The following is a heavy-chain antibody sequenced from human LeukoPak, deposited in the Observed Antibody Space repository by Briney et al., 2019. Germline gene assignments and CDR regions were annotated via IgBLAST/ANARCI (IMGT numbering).Heavy chain of an antibody. J-gene: IGHJ5*02. CDR1: GASISSYY. CDR3: ARRDSSGYYYWFDP. D-gene: IGHD3-22*01. V-gene: IGHV4-59*01. CDR2: IYYSGST. Sequence: SETLSLTCTVSGASISSYYWSWLRQPPGKGLEWIGYIYYSGSTNYNPSLKSRVTISVDTSKNQFSLKLSSVTAADTAVYYCARRDSSGYYYWFDPWGQGTLVTVSS.